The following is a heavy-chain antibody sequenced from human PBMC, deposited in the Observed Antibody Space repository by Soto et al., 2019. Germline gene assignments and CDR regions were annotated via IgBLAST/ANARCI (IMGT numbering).Heavy chain of an antibody. J-gene: IGHJ6*02. CDR3: ARSVVPAARGYYYYGMDV. CDR2: INPNSGGT. Sequence: ASVKVSCKASGYTFTGYYMHWVRQAPGQGLEWMGWINPNSGGTNYAQKFQGWVTMTRDTSISTAYMELSRLRSDDTAVYYCARSVVPAARGYYYYGMDVWGQGTTVTVSS. D-gene: IGHD2-2*01. V-gene: IGHV1-2*04. CDR1: GYTFTGYY.